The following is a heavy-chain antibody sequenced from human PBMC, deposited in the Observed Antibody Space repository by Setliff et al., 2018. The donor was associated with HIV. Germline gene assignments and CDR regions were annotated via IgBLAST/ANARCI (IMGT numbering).Heavy chain of an antibody. Sequence: GGSLRLSCEASGFTFSTYSMNWVRQAPGKGLEWVSSISSSSRSKYYADSVKGRFTISRDDSKNTLYLQMKSLKTEDTAVYYCTTEVFRQWLVGDYWGQGTLVTVSS. CDR1: GFTFSTYS. J-gene: IGHJ4*02. CDR2: ISSSSRSK. CDR3: TTEVFRQWLVGDY. D-gene: IGHD6-19*01. V-gene: IGHV3-21*03.